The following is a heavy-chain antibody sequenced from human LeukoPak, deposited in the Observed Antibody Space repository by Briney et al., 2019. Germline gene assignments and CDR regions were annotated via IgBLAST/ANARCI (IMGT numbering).Heavy chain of an antibody. V-gene: IGHV3-9*01. Sequence: PGGSLRLSCAGSGFIFNNYAMHWVRQAPGKGLEWVSGIFWNGGGIEYADSVKGRFTISRDNAKNSLYLQMNSLRIEDTALYYCAKENTPGGFDYWGQGTLVTVSS. CDR1: GFIFNNYA. CDR2: IFWNGGGI. J-gene: IGHJ4*02. D-gene: IGHD1-1*01. CDR3: AKENTPGGFDY.